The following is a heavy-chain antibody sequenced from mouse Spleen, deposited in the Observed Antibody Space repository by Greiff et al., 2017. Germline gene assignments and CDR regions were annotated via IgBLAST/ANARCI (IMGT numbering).Heavy chain of an antibody. J-gene: IGHJ4*01. CDR3: ARNGPSYYYDGSLYAMDY. D-gene: IGHD1-1*01. V-gene: IGHV2-4-1*01. CDR2: IWSGGST. CDR1: GFSLTSYG. Sequence: VKLMESGPGLVQPSQSLSITCTVSGFSLTSYGVHWVRQSPGKGLEWLGVIWSGGSTDYNAAFISRLSISKDNSKSQVFFKMNSLQADDTAIYYCARNGPSYYYDGSLYAMDYWGQGTSVTVSS.